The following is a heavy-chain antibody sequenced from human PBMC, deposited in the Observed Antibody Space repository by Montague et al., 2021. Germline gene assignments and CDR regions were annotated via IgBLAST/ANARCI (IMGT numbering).Heavy chain of an antibody. CDR3: ARGGGAAALPDF. J-gene: IGHJ4*02. CDR2: MNPDIGNT. V-gene: IGHV1-8*01. D-gene: IGHD6-13*01. Sequence: SVKVSCKASGYTFTSYDINWVRQATGQGLEWMGWMNPDIGNTGYAQKFQGRVTMTRDTSISTAYMELSSPRSDDTAVYYCARGGGAAALPDFWGQGTLVTVSS. CDR1: GYTFTSYD.